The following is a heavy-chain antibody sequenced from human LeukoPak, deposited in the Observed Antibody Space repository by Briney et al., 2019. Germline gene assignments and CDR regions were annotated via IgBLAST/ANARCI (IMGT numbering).Heavy chain of an antibody. CDR2: ISGSGGST. J-gene: IGHJ4*02. CDR3: AKGSPSTVTTLYGY. Sequence: GGSLRLSCAASGFTFSSYAMSWVRQAPGKGLEWVSAISGSGGSTYYADSVKGRLTISRDNSKNTLYLQMNSLRAEDTAVYYCAKGSPSTVTTLYGYWGQGTLVTVSS. V-gene: IGHV3-23*01. D-gene: IGHD4-17*01. CDR1: GFTFSSYA.